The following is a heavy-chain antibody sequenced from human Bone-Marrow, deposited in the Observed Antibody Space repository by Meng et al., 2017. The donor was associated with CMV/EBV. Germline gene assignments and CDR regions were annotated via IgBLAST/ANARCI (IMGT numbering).Heavy chain of an antibody. Sequence: SETLSLTCTVSGGSISSSHYYWVWLRQSPGKGLEWIGSVYYSGSTYYNPSLKSRVTISVDTSKNQFSLKLSSVTAADTAVYYCARDRIAAAGTHYYYYGMDVWGQGTTVTVSS. D-gene: IGHD6-13*01. CDR1: GGSISSSHYY. J-gene: IGHJ6*02. CDR3: ARDRIAAAGTHYYYYGMDV. V-gene: IGHV4-39*07. CDR2: VYYSGST.